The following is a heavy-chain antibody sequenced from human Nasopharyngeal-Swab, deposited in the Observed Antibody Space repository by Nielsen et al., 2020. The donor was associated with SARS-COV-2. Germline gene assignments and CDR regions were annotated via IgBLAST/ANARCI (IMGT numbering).Heavy chain of an antibody. Sequence: ETLSLTCAVYGGSFSGYYWSWIRQPPGKGLEWIGEINHSGSTNYNPSLKSRVTISVDTSKNQFSLKLSSVTAADTAVYYCARGRVPAAIDYWGQGTLVTVSS. CDR1: GGSFSGYY. D-gene: IGHD2-2*01. J-gene: IGHJ4*02. CDR2: INHSGST. V-gene: IGHV4-34*01. CDR3: ARGRVPAAIDY.